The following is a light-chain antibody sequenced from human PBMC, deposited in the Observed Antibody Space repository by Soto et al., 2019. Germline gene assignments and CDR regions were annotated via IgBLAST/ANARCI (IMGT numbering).Light chain of an antibody. CDR3: SSYTCSSVV. J-gene: IGLJ2*01. CDR1: SSDVGGYNY. V-gene: IGLV2-14*01. Sequence: QSALTQSASVSGSPGQSITISCTGTSSDVGGYNYVSWYQQHPGKAPKLMIYDVSNRPSGVSNRFSGSKSGNTASLTISGLQAEDEADYYCSSYTCSSVVFGGGTKLTVL. CDR2: DVS.